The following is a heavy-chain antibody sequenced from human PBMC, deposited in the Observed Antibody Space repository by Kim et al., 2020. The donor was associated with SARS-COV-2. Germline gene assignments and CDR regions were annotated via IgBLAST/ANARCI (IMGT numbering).Heavy chain of an antibody. CDR3: ARGQPSDIVVVFDY. V-gene: IGHV3-21*01. Sequence: GGSLRLSCAASGFTFSRYSMNWVRQAPGKGLEWVSSISSSSSYIYYADSVKGRFTISRDNAKNSLYLQMNSLRAEDTAVYYCARGQPSDIVVVFDYWGQGTLVTVSS. CDR2: ISSSSSYI. J-gene: IGHJ4*02. CDR1: GFTFSRYS. D-gene: IGHD2-2*01.